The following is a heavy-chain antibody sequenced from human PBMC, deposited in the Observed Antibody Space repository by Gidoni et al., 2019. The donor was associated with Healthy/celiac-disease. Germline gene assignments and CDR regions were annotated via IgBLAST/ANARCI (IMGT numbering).Heavy chain of an antibody. J-gene: IGHJ6*02. CDR3: ARDSSSSWYSLGDGMDV. D-gene: IGHD6-13*01. CDR2: ISADNGNT. Sequence: QVQLVQSGAEVTKPWASVKVSCTASGYTFTSYGISWVRQSPGQGLEWMGGISADNGNTNYAQKLQGRGTMTTDTSTSTAYMELRSLRSDDTAVYYCARDSSSSWYSLGDGMDVWGQGTTVTVSS. V-gene: IGHV1-18*01. CDR1: GYTFTSYG.